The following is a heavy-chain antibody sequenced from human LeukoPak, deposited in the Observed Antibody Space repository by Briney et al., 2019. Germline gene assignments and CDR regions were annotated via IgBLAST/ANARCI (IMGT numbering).Heavy chain of an antibody. D-gene: IGHD3-16*01. J-gene: IGHJ5*02. CDR1: GGSFSGYY. V-gene: IGHV4-34*01. CDR3: ARHYGP. CDR2: INHSGST. Sequence: SSETLSLTCAVYGGSFSGYYWSWIRPPPGRGLEWIGEINHSGSTNYNPSLKSRVTISVDTSKNQFSLKLNSVTAADTAVYYCARHYGPWGQGTLVTVSS.